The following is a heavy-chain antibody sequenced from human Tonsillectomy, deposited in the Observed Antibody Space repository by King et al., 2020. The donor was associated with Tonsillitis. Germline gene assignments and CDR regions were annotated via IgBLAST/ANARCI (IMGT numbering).Heavy chain of an antibody. Sequence: VQLQESGPGLVNPSQTLSLTCAVSGGSISSGGYSWSWIRQPPGKGLEWIGYIYYSGDTYYNPSLKHRVTIAVDTSKNQFSLKVSSVTAADTAVYYCALDVEAYCSGGSCYYNGMHVWGQGTTVTVSS. CDR3: ALDVEAYCSGGSCYYNGMHV. D-gene: IGHD2-15*01. V-gene: IGHV4-30-4*07. J-gene: IGHJ6*02. CDR1: GGSISSGGYS. CDR2: IYYSGDT.